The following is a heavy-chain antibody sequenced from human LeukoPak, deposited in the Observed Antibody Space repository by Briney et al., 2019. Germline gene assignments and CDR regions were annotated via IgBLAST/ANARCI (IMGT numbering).Heavy chain of an antibody. Sequence: PSQTLSLTCTVSGGSISSGSYYWSWIRQPAGKGLEWIGRIYTSGSTNYNPSLKSRVTISVDTSKNQFSLKLSSVTAADTAVYYCARDTYYYDSSQLYYFDYWGQGTLVTVSS. CDR3: ARDTYYYDSSQLYYFDY. J-gene: IGHJ4*02. CDR1: GGSISSGSYY. D-gene: IGHD3-22*01. V-gene: IGHV4-61*02. CDR2: IYTSGST.